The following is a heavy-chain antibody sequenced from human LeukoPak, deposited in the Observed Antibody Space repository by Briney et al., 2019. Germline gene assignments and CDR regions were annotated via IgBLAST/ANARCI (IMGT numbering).Heavy chain of an antibody. CDR2: VSDSGGST. CDR1: AFTFRPYA. CDR3: AKGAASRGYTYVAN. J-gene: IGHJ4*02. D-gene: IGHD5-18*01. Sequence: GGSLRLSCAASAFTFRPYAMIWVRQAPGKGLEWVSTVSDSGGSTYYADSVKGRFTISRDNSNNTLYLQMNSLRAEDTAVYYCAKGAASRGYTYVANWGQGTLVTVSS. V-gene: IGHV3-23*01.